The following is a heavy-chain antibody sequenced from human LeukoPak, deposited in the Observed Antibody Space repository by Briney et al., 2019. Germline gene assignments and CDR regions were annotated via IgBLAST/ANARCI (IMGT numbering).Heavy chain of an antibody. CDR1: GFTFNSYW. D-gene: IGHD3-10*01. CDR3: ARELYGSGSY. J-gene: IGHJ4*02. Sequence: PGGSLRLSCAGSGFTFNSYWMGWVRQAPGKGLEWVANIKQDGNEKYYVDSVKGRFTISRDNAKNSLYLQMNSLRGEDTAVYYCARELYGSGSYWGQGTLVTVSS. CDR2: IKQDGNEK. V-gene: IGHV3-7*01.